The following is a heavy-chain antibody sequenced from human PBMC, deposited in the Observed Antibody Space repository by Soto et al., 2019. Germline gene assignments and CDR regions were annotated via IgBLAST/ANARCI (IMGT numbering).Heavy chain of an antibody. CDR2: IHYSGST. Sequence: QVQLLESGPGLVKPSETLSLTCTVSGDSIGTTHSYWAWIRQSPGKGLEWIGNIHYSGSTYYMPSLRSRVTLSVDTSKNQFCLRLTSVTAEDTAVYYCARHEGNGNVWPLDYWGQGILVTVSS. CDR3: ARHEGNGNVWPLDY. J-gene: IGHJ4*02. CDR1: GDSIGTTHSY. V-gene: IGHV4-39*01. D-gene: IGHD2-8*01.